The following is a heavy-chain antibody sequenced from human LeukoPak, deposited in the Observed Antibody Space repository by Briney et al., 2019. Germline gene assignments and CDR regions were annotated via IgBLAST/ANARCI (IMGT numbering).Heavy chain of an antibody. Sequence: PSETLSLTCAVYGGSFSAYYWSWIRQAPGKGLEWVGRIKSKTDGGTSDYAAPVQGRFTISRDDSKNTLYLQMNSLKIEDTAVYYCATDPGEWEPIWGQGTMVTVSS. D-gene: IGHD1-26*01. CDR1: GGSFSAYY. CDR3: ATDPGEWEPI. CDR2: IKSKTDGGTS. V-gene: IGHV3-15*01. J-gene: IGHJ3*02.